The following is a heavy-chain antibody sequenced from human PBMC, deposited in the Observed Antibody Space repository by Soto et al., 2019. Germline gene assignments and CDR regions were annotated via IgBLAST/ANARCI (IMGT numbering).Heavy chain of an antibody. V-gene: IGHV1-18*01. J-gene: IGHJ4*02. Sequence: QVQLVQSGGEVKKPGASVTVSCKASGYTFINYHITWVRQAPGQGLEWMAWINTYNGMTDYAQRFQGRVTMTRDTSTSTASLELRNLGSDDTAVYFCAKSPRGEMATDWGQGTVVTVSS. CDR1: GYTFINYH. CDR3: AKSPRGEMATD. D-gene: IGHD5-12*01. CDR2: INTYNGMT.